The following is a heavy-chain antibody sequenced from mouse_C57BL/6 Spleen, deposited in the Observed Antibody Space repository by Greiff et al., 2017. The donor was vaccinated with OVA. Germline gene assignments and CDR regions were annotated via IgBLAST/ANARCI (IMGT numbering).Heavy chain of an antibody. CDR1: GSTFTSYW. D-gene: IGHD1-1*01. CDR3: ARRGSVLLFDY. CDR2: IAPSDSYT. V-gene: IGHV1-69*01. Sequence: QVQLQQPGAELVMPGASVKLSCKASGSTFTSYWMHWVKQRPGQGLEWIGEIAPSDSYTNYNQKFKGKSPLTVDKSSSTAYMQLSSLTSEDSAVYYCARRGSVLLFDYWGQGTTLTVSS. J-gene: IGHJ2*01.